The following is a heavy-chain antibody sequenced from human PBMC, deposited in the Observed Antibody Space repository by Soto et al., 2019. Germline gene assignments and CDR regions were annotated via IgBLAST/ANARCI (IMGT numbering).Heavy chain of an antibody. J-gene: IGHJ4*02. Sequence: PGGSLRLSCAASGFTFNKYAMTWVRRAPGKGLEWVSTIISGGGSTYYADSVKGRFTISRDNSKNTVDLQMNSLRIEDTAVYYCAKNLHYFDSWGQGTLVTVSS. CDR3: AKNLHYFDS. CDR1: GFTFNKYA. CDR2: IISGGGST. V-gene: IGHV3-23*01.